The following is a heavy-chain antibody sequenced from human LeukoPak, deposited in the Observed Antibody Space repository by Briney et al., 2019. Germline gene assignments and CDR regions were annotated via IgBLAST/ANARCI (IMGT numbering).Heavy chain of an antibody. CDR1: GGSISSSSYY. D-gene: IGHD2-8*01. Sequence: PSETLSLTCTVSGGSISSSSYYWGWIRQPPGKGLEWIGSIYYSGSTYYNPSLKSRVTISVDTSKNQFSLKLSSVTAADTAVYYCARISRVYAITFDYWGQGTLVTVSS. J-gene: IGHJ4*02. CDR3: ARISRVYAITFDY. V-gene: IGHV4-39*01. CDR2: IYYSGST.